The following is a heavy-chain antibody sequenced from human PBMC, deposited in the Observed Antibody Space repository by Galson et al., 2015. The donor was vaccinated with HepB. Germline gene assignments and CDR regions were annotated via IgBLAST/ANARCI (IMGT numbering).Heavy chain of an antibody. CDR2: IWSDGSTK. CDR1: GFTLSNHG. J-gene: IGHJ3*02. CDR3: ARDPGGHAFDI. V-gene: IGHV3-33*01. Sequence: SLRLSCAASGFTLSNHGMHWVRQAPGKGLEWVAVIWSDGSTKEYADSVKGRFTISRDSSKNTLYLQMDSLRAEDTALYYCARDPGGHAFDIWGQGTMVTVSS.